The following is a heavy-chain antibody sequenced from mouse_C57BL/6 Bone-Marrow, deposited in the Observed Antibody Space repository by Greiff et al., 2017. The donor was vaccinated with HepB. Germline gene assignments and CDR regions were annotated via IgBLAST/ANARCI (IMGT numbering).Heavy chain of an antibody. CDR1: GYTFTSYW. CDR2: IHPNSGST. J-gene: IGHJ2*01. V-gene: IGHV1-64*01. Sequence: QVQLQQPGAELVKPGASVKLSCKASGYTFTSYWMHWVKQRPGQGLEWIGMIHPNSGSTNYNEKFKSKATLNADKSSSTAYMQLSSRTSEDSAVYYCAKEGLLRGDYWGQGTTLTVSS. CDR3: AKEGLLRGDY. D-gene: IGHD1-1*01.